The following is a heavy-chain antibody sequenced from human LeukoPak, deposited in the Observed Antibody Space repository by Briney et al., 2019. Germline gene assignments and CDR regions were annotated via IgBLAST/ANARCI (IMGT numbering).Heavy chain of an antibody. V-gene: IGHV1-69*13. CDR2: IIPIFGTT. D-gene: IGHD3-9*01. J-gene: IGHJ4*02. CDR3: AHRSGLTGGFDY. Sequence: SVKVSCKASGGTFSTLAISWVRQAPGQGLEWMGTIIPIFGTTNYAQKFQGRVTITADESTSTAYMELSSLRSEDTAVYYCAHRSGLTGGFDYWGQGTLVTVSS. CDR1: GGTFSTLA.